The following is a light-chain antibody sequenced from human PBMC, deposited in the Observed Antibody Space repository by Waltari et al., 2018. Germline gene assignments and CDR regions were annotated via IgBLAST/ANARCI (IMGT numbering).Light chain of an antibody. Sequence: EIVLKQSPGTLSLSPGGRATLSCRASRSVPSTFLAWYQHRRGQAPRLLIYAATTRATGIPDRFSCSGSGTDFTLSISRLEHEDFAVYYCQQYGSSPLTFGGGTKVEI. J-gene: IGKJ4*01. CDR3: QQYGSSPLT. V-gene: IGKV3-20*01. CDR1: RSVPSTF. CDR2: AAT.